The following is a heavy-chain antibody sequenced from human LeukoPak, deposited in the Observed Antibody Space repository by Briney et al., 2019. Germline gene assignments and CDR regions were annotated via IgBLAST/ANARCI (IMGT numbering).Heavy chain of an antibody. V-gene: IGHV4-4*07. D-gene: IGHD3-22*01. CDR1: SCSINSYH. CDR3: AGPVYDSSGYYYFDY. J-gene: IGHJ4*02. Sequence: PSVTPSLTCTVSSCSINSYHWSCMPQPAGKGREGIGGIYAIGSTNYNPYLKIRITMSGDTSKNQFSLKLSSVTAEEPAVYYCAGPVYDSSGYYYFDYWGQGTLVTVPS. CDR2: IYAIGST.